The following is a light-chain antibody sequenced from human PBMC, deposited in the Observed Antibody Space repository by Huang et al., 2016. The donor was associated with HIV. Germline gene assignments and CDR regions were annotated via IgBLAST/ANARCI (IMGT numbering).Light chain of an antibody. CDR3: QQLDSYPLT. V-gene: IGKV1-9*01. CDR2: AAS. J-gene: IGKJ4*01. CDR1: QGINNY. Sequence: IQLTQSPSSLSASVGDRVTITCRANQGINNYLAWYQQKAGKAPRLLIYAASSLQSGVPSRFSGSASGTDFTLTINSLQPEDSATYYCQQLDSYPLTFGGGTKVEI.